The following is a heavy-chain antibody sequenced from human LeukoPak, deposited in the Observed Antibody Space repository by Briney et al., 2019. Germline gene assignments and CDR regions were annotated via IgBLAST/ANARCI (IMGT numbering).Heavy chain of an antibody. Sequence: SETLSLTCTVSGGSVSSGSYYWSWIRQPPGKGLEWIGYIYYSGSTNYNPSLKSRVTISVDTSKNQFSLKLSSVTAADTAVYYCAREVVVAATSGDYYGMDVWGKGTTVTVPS. CDR2: IYYSGST. CDR1: GGSVSSGSYY. V-gene: IGHV4-61*01. D-gene: IGHD2-15*01. CDR3: AREVVVAATSGDYYGMDV. J-gene: IGHJ6*04.